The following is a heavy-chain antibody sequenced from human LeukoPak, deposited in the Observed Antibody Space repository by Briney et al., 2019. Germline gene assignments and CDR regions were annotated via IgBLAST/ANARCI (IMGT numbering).Heavy chain of an antibody. CDR2: IYYSGGT. D-gene: IGHD3-22*01. CDR3: ARHTYDSSGYYYVDY. CDR1: GGSISSGDYY. Sequence: PSQTLSLTCTVSGGSISSGDYYWSWIRQPPGKGLEWIGYIYYSGGTYYNPSLKSRVTISVDTSKNQFSLKLSSVTAADTAVYYCARHTYDSSGYYYVDYWGQGTLVTVSS. J-gene: IGHJ4*02. V-gene: IGHV4-30-4*08.